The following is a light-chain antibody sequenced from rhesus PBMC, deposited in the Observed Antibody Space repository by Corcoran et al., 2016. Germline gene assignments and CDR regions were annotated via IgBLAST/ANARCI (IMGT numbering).Light chain of an antibody. CDR3: LQSSKIWT. CDR1: QSVGSY. Sequence: ETVVTQSPATLSLSPGERATLSCRASQSVGSYLAWYQQKPGQAPRLLIYGASSRATGIPDRVSGSGAGTDFTLTISSLEPEDGGVYYCLQSSKIWTFGQGTKVEIK. CDR2: GAS. J-gene: IGKJ1*01. V-gene: IGKV3-24*04.